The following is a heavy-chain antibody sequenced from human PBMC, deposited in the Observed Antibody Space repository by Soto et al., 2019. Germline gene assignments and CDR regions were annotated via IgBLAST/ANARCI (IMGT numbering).Heavy chain of an antibody. CDR1: GGSIRSFY. CDR3: ARHGGYCSSTSGDEGGYYYYGMDV. CDR2: ISDRGNI. J-gene: IGHJ6*02. V-gene: IGHV4-59*08. Sequence: SETLSLTCTGSGGSIRSFYWTWIRQPPGKGLEWIGQISDRGNINYNPSLESRVTMSVDTSKNQISLKLRSVTAADTAVYYCARHGGYCSSTSGDEGGYYYYGMDVWGQVTTVTVSS. D-gene: IGHD2-2*01.